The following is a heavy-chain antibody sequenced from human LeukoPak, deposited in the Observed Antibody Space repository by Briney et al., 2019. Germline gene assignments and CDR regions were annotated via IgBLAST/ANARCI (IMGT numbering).Heavy chain of an antibody. V-gene: IGHV3-9*01. CDR3: ANQEVWFGEFGD. CDR1: GFTFDDYA. D-gene: IGHD3-10*01. J-gene: IGHJ4*02. Sequence: GGSLRLSCAASGFTFDDYAMHWVRQAPGKGLEWVSGISWNSGSIGYADSVKGRFTISRDNAKNSLYLQMNSLRAEDTALYYCANQEVWFGEFGDWGQGTLVTVSS. CDR2: ISWNSGSI.